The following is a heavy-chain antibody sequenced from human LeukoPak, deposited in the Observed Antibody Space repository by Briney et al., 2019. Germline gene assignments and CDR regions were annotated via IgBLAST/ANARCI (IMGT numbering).Heavy chain of an antibody. D-gene: IGHD3-3*01. Sequence: GMSLRLSCAASGFHFSTYGMHWVRQAPGKGLEWVAFISYDGTNKYYADSVKGRFTISRDNDKNSLYLQMNSLRAEDTAVYYCARDTEIKYYDFWSGYYNGPDYWGQGTLVTVSS. CDR1: GFHFSTYG. CDR2: ISYDGTNK. CDR3: ARDTEIKYYDFWSGYYNGPDY. V-gene: IGHV3-30*03. J-gene: IGHJ4*02.